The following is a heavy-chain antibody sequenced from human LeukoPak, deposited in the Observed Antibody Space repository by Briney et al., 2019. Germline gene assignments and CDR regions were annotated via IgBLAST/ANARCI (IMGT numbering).Heavy chain of an antibody. Sequence: TGGSLRLSCAASGFTFSSYWMHWVRHAPGKGLVWVSRINSDGSSTSYADSVKGRFTISRDNAKNTLYLQMNSLIAEDTAVYYCARDPATWWELPDNWFDPWGQGTLVTVSS. D-gene: IGHD1-26*01. J-gene: IGHJ5*02. CDR1: GFTFSSYW. V-gene: IGHV3-74*01. CDR3: ARDPATWWELPDNWFDP. CDR2: INSDGSST.